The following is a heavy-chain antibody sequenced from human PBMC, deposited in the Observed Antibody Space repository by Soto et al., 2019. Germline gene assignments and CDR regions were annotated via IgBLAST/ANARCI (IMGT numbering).Heavy chain of an antibody. J-gene: IGHJ4*02. CDR3: ARDCRGSGRYFLDY. CDR1: GFTFISSF. CDR2: INQDGGVT. V-gene: IGHV3-7*03. Sequence: PGVSLRLSCVASGFTFISSFMGWIRQAPGKGLEWVANINQDGGVTYYVDSVEGRFTISRDNTKDSLYLQMNSLRGEDTAIYYCARDCRGSGRYFLDYWGQGTLVTVSS. D-gene: IGHD6-19*01.